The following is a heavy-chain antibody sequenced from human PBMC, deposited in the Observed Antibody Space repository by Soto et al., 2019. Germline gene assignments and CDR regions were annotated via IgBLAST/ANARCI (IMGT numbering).Heavy chain of an antibody. J-gene: IGHJ5*02. CDR3: ARGVVVVAASQLGWFEP. D-gene: IGHD2-15*01. Sequence: QVQLVQSGAEVKKPGSTVKVSCKASGGTFRSYAINWVRQAPGLGLEWMGGIIPMFGTTKYTQKFQDRLTITADESTSTAYMELSGLRSGDTAVYYCARGVVVVAASQLGWFEPWGQGTLVTVSS. CDR2: IIPMFGTT. CDR1: GGTFRSYA. V-gene: IGHV1-69*01.